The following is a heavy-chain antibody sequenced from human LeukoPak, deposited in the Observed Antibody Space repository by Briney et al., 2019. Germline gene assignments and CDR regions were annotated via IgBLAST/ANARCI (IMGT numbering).Heavy chain of an antibody. CDR2: TEEDGSDK. CDR1: GFTFSSYW. J-gene: IGHJ4*02. V-gene: IGHV3-7*01. CDR3: ARDFGSLEDYFDY. D-gene: IGHD3-10*01. Sequence: GGSLRLSCAASGFTFSSYWMSWVRQAPGKGLEWVASTEEDGSDKYYVDSVKGRFTISRDNAKNSLYLQMKSLRADDTAVYYCARDFGSLEDYFDYWGQGTLVTVSS.